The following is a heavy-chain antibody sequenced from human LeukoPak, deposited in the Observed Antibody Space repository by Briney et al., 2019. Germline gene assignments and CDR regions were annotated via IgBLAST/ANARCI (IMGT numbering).Heavy chain of an antibody. Sequence: TXSLTCTVXGGSXSSXSYYWSWIRQPXGKGLEWIGRIYTSGSTNYNPSLKSRVTISVDTSKNQFSLKLSSVTAADTAVYYCARDQSSPGGWFDPWGQGTLVTVSS. CDR3: ARDQSSPGGWFDP. D-gene: IGHD6-19*01. V-gene: IGHV4-61*02. CDR2: IYTSGST. J-gene: IGHJ5*02. CDR1: GGSXSSXSYY.